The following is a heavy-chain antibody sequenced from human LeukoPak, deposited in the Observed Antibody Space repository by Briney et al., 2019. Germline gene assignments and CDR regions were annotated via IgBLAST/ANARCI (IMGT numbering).Heavy chain of an antibody. CDR3: ARAYGPNSPLY. D-gene: IGHD4-23*01. Sequence: PSETLSLTCTVSGGSFSSGSYYWSWIRQPPGKGLEWIGYIYYSGSTDYNPSLKSRVTLSVDTSKNQFSLRLRSVTAADTAVYYCARAYGPNSPLYWGQGTLVTVSS. CDR2: IYYSGST. J-gene: IGHJ4*02. V-gene: IGHV4-61*01. CDR1: GGSFSSGSYY.